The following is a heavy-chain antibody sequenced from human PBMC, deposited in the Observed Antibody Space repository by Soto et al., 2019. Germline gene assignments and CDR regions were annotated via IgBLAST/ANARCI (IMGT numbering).Heavy chain of an antibody. V-gene: IGHV3-23*01. J-gene: IGHJ4*02. Sequence: EVQLLESGGGLVQPGGSLRPSCAASGFTFSSYAMSWVRQAPGKGLEWGSAISGSGGSTYYADSVKGRFTISRDNSKNTRYLQMNSLTAEDTAVYYCAKDEGGNSKHVDYWGQGTLVTVSS. D-gene: IGHD2-21*02. CDR3: AKDEGGNSKHVDY. CDR1: GFTFSSYA. CDR2: ISGSGGST.